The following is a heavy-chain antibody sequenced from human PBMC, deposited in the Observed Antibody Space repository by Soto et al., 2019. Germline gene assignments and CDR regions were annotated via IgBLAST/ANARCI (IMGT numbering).Heavy chain of an antibody. CDR3: ARESSSSCHHY. CDR2: ISSYNGNT. D-gene: IGHD6-13*01. Sequence: GASVKVSCKTSGYTFISYDITWVRQAPGQGLEWMNWISSYNGNTSYVHNLQGRVTMTSGTSTSTAYMELRSLRSDDTAVYYCARESSSSCHHYWGQGTLVTAPQ. J-gene: IGHJ4*02. CDR1: GYTFISYD. V-gene: IGHV1-18*01.